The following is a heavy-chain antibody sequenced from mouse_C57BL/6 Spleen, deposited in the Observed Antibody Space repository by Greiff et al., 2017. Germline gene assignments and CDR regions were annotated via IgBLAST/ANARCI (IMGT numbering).Heavy chain of an antibody. J-gene: IGHJ1*03. V-gene: IGHV1-80*01. CDR3: ARRGITTVEDWYFDV. CDR2: IYPGDGDT. CDR1: GYAFSSYW. D-gene: IGHD1-1*01. Sequence: QVQLQQSGAELVKPGASVKISCKASGYAFSSYWMNWVKQRPGKGLEWIGQIYPGDGDTNYNGKFKGKATLTADKSSSTAYMQLSSLTSEDSAVYFGARRGITTVEDWYFDVWGTGTTVTVSS.